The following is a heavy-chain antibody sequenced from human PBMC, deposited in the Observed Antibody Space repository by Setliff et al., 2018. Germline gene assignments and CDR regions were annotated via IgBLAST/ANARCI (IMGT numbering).Heavy chain of an antibody. CDR2: ITPNSGGT. J-gene: IGHJ4*02. V-gene: IGHV1-2*02. CDR3: ARAGLAAAGRKGVFDH. Sequence: ASVKVSCKAAGYTLSRHYMHWVRQAPGQGLEWMGWITPNSGGTNYAQKFKGRVTMTRDTSTNTAYMELDSLTSNDTAVYYCARAGLAAAGRKGVFDHWGQGTLVTV. D-gene: IGHD6-13*01. CDR1: GYTLSRHY.